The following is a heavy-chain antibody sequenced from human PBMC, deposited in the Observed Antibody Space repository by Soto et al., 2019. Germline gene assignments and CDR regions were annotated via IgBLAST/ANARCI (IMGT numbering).Heavy chain of an antibody. Sequence: VQLQESGPGLVKPSETLSLTCTVSGGSVSSGSYYWSWIRQPPGKGLEWIGYIYYSGSTIYNPSLKSRVTISVDTSKNQFSLKLSSVTAADTAVYYCARGIEGWYQGRYYYGMDVWGQGTTVTVSS. V-gene: IGHV4-61*01. CDR1: GGSVSSGSYY. J-gene: IGHJ6*02. CDR3: ARGIEGWYQGRYYYGMDV. CDR2: IYYSGST. D-gene: IGHD6-19*01.